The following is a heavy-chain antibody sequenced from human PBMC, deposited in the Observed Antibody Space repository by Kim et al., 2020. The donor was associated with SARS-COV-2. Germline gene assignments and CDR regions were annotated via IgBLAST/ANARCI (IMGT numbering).Heavy chain of an antibody. J-gene: IGHJ4*02. Sequence: GGSLRLSCAASGFTFSSYGMHWVRQAPGKGPEWVAVISYDGSNKYYADSVKGRFTISRDNSKNTLYLQMNSLRAEDTAVYYCAKEKFDLSGFADYWGQGTLVTVSS. CDR1: GFTFSSYG. D-gene: IGHD3-22*01. CDR3: AKEKFDLSGFADY. CDR2: ISYDGSNK. V-gene: IGHV3-30*18.